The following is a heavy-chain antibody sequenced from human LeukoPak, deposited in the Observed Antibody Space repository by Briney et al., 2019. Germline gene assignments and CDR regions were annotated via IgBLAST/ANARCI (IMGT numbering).Heavy chain of an antibody. V-gene: IGHV1-69*05. CDR3: ASNPIVVVPAAIPGPIYYYYMDV. Sequence: SVKVSCKASGGTFSSYAISWVRQAPGQGLEWMGGIIPIFGTANYAQKFQGRVTITTDESTSTAYMELSSLRSEDTAVYYCASNPIVVVPAAIPGPIYYYYMDVWGKGTTVTVSS. CDR2: IIPIFGTA. CDR1: GGTFSSYA. J-gene: IGHJ6*03. D-gene: IGHD2-2*01.